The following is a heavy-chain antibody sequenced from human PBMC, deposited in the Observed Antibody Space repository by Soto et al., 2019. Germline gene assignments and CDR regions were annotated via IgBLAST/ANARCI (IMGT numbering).Heavy chain of an antibody. D-gene: IGHD3-10*01. CDR3: AKVSRKGSAIDFDY. V-gene: IGHV1-8*01. Sequence: QVQLVQSGAELKKPGASVKVSCKASGYTFSNYDMNWVRQATGQGPEWIGWVNPNNGDTGYAQKFQGRVTLTTDISTITAYMELTSLRPEDTAIYYCAKVSRKGSAIDFDYWGQGTLITFSS. CDR2: VNPNNGDT. J-gene: IGHJ4*02. CDR1: GYTFSNYD.